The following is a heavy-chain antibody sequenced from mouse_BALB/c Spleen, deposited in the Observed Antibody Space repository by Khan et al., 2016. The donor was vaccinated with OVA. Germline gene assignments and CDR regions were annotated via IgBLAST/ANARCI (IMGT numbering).Heavy chain of an antibody. CDR3: ERAVYDGFAY. V-gene: IGHV5-4*02. Sequence: EVELVESGGGLVKPGGSLKLSCAASGFTFSDYYMYWVRQTPEKRLEWVATISDGGSYTYYPDSVKGRFTISRDNAKNNLYLQMSSLKSEDTAMYYCERAVYDGFAYWGQGTLVTVSA. CDR2: ISDGGSYT. D-gene: IGHD2-3*01. CDR1: GFTFSDYY. J-gene: IGHJ3*01.